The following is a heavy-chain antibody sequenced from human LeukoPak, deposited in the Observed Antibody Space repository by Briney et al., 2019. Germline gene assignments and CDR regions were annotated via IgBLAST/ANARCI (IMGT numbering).Heavy chain of an antibody. Sequence: SETLSLTCTVSGGSIGSGGYYWSWIRQHPGKGLEWIGYIYYSGSTYYNPSLKSRVTISVDTSKNQFSLKLSSVTAADTAVYYCARITYYYDSSGYHQGWYFDYWGQGTLVTVSS. J-gene: IGHJ4*02. CDR1: GGSIGSGGYY. V-gene: IGHV4-31*03. CDR2: IYYSGST. D-gene: IGHD3-22*01. CDR3: ARITYYYDSSGYHQGWYFDY.